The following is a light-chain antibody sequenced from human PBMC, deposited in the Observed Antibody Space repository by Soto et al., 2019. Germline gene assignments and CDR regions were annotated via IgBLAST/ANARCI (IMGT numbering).Light chain of an antibody. V-gene: IGKV1-17*01. CDR1: QAIIND. CDR3: IQHKHSPWT. Sequence: DIQMTQSPSSLSASVGDRVTITCRASQAIINDVGWYQQKPGKDPKRLIYVASRLESGVPSRFSGSGFGTDFTLKISGLQPEDFATYYCIQHKHSPWTFGQGTRVEIK. J-gene: IGKJ1*01. CDR2: VAS.